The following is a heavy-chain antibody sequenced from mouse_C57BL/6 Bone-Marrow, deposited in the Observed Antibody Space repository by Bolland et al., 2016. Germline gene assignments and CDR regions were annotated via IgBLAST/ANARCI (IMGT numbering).Heavy chain of an antibody. D-gene: IGHD2-13*01. V-gene: IGHV1-76*01. J-gene: IGHJ4*01. CDR3: AREDYFYAMDY. CDR2: YPGSGNT. Sequence: YPGSGNTYYNEKFKGKATLTAEKSSSTAYMQLSSLTSEDSAVYFCAREDYFYAMDYWGQGTS.